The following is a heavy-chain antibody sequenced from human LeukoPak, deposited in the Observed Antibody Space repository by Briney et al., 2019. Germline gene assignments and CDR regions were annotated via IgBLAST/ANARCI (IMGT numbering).Heavy chain of an antibody. Sequence: PGGSLRLSCAASGFTFDDYAMHWVRQAPGKGLEWVSGISWNSGSIGYADSVKGRFTISRDNAKNSLYLQMNSLRAEDTAVYYCAKDGVLLWFGETPNWFDPWGQGTLVTVSS. CDR3: AKDGVLLWFGETPNWFDP. D-gene: IGHD3-10*01. CDR2: ISWNSGSI. J-gene: IGHJ5*02. V-gene: IGHV3-9*01. CDR1: GFTFDDYA.